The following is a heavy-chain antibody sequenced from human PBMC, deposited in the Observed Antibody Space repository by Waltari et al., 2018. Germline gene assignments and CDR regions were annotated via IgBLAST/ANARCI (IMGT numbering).Heavy chain of an antibody. Sequence: QLQLQESGPGLVKPSETLSLNCTVSGGPISSNHYSCGCIRPSPHKWLQWVGTAYFNGSTQYNPSLKSRLTISVGTSKNQFSLKLRSVTATDTAVYYCARHRSGWGDYYYMDVWGKGTTVTVSS. CDR3: ARHRSGWGDYYYMDV. J-gene: IGHJ6*03. CDR2: AYFNGST. V-gene: IGHV4-39*01. CDR1: GGPISSNHYS. D-gene: IGHD3-16*01.